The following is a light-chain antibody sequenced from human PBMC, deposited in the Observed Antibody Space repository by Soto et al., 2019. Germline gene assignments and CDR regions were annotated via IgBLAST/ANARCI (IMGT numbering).Light chain of an antibody. CDR2: AAS. J-gene: IGKJ1*01. CDR3: LQYYNYPRT. V-gene: IGKV1-6*01. Sequence: AIQMTQSPSSLSASVGDRVTITCRASQGIRSDLGWYQQKPGKPPNLLIYAASALQSGVPSRFSGSGSGTDFNLTISSLQPEDSAIYFCLQYYNYPRTFGQGTRVEVK. CDR1: QGIRSD.